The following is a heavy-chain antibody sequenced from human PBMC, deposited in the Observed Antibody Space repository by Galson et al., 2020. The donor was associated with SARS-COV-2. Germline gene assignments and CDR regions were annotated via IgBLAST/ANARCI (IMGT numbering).Heavy chain of an antibody. CDR1: GFTFSRYW. CDR2: INTDGSST. Sequence: GGSLRLSCAASGFTFSRYWMHWVRQVPGKGLMCVSRINTDGSSTTYADSVKGQVTISRDNAKNTLYLQMNSLRVEDTAVYYCARGSADGTHNPLVYWGQGTLVTVSS. D-gene: IGHD6-13*01. CDR3: ARGSADGTHNPLVY. J-gene: IGHJ4*02. V-gene: IGHV3-74*01.